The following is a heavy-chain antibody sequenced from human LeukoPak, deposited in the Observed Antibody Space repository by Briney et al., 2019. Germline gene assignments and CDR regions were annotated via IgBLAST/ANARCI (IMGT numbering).Heavy chain of an antibody. D-gene: IGHD1-1*01. CDR3: ARSDGKLAFDY. CDR1: GGSISSSSYY. V-gene: IGHV4-39*07. Sequence: SETLSLTCTVSGGSISSSSYYWGWIRQPPGKGLEWIGSIYYSGSTYYNPSLKSRVTISVDTSKNQFSLKLSSVTAADTAVYYCARSDGKLAFDYWGQGTLVTVSS. CDR2: IYYSGST. J-gene: IGHJ4*02.